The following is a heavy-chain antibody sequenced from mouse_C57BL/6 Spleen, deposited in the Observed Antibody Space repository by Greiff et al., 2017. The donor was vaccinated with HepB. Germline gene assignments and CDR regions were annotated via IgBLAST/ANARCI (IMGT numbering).Heavy chain of an antibody. CDR1: GYTFTSYW. CDR2: IHPNSGST. Sequence: VQLQQSGAELVKPGASVKLSCKASGYTFTSYWMHWVKQRPGQGLEWIGMIHPNSGSTNYNEKFKSKATLTVDKSSSTAYMQLSSLTSEDSAVYYCARNYGSSPFAYWGQGTLVTVSA. CDR3: ARNYGSSPFAY. J-gene: IGHJ3*01. V-gene: IGHV1-64*01. D-gene: IGHD1-1*01.